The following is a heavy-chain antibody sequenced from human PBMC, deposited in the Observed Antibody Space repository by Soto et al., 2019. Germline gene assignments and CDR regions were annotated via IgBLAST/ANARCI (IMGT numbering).Heavy chain of an antibody. CDR2: ISHSGNT. D-gene: IGHD2-15*01. CDR1: GGSIISGY. V-gene: IGHV4-59*01. J-gene: IGHJ4*02. CDR3: AGLRGYAGSPIDY. Sequence: QVQLQESGPGLVKPSETLSLTCTVSGGSIISGYWSWIRQPPGKGLEWIGYISHSGNTNYNPSVKSRVTLSVDTPKNQFSLRLSSVTTADTAVYYCAGLRGYAGSPIDYWGQGTLVTVFS.